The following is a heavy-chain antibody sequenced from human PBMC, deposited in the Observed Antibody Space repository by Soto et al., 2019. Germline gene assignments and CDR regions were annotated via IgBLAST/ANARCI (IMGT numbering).Heavy chain of an antibody. CDR3: AKVFEGSGWYGDAFDI. CDR1: RFTFSNYG. J-gene: IGHJ3*02. V-gene: IGHV3-33*03. Sequence: GGSLRLSCAASRFTFSNYGMHWVRQAPGKGLVWVSVIWYDGSSKYYADSVKGRFTISRDNAKNTLYLQMNSLRAEDTALYYCAKVFEGSGWYGDAFDIWGQGTMVTVSS. D-gene: IGHD6-19*01. CDR2: IWYDGSSK.